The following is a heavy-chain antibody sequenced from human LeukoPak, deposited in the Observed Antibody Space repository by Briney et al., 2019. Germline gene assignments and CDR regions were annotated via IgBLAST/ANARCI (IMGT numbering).Heavy chain of an antibody. D-gene: IGHD3-3*01. V-gene: IGHV1-46*01. Sequence: ASVKVSCKASGYTFTSYYMHWVRQAPGQGLEWMGIINPSGGSTSYAQKFQGRVTMTRDTSTSTVYMELSSLRSEDTAVYYCARGCGVSYDFWSGYYSNWFDPWGQGTLVTVSS. CDR2: INPSGGST. CDR3: ARGCGVSYDFWSGYYSNWFDP. CDR1: GYTFTSYY. J-gene: IGHJ5*02.